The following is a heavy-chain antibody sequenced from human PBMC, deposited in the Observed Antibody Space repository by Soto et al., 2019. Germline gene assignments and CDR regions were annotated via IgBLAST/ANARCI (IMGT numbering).Heavy chain of an antibody. CDR1: GFTFSGST. J-gene: IGHJ4*02. D-gene: IGHD2-15*01. V-gene: IGHV3-73*02. CDR2: IRSKANSYAT. Sequence: EVQLVESGGGLVQPGGSLKLSCAASGFTFSGSTMPWVRQASGKGLEWVGRIRSKANSYATAYAASVKGRFTISRDDSKNTACLQMNSLKTEDTAVYYCTRLVLGSLVYWGQGTLVTVSS. CDR3: TRLVLGSLVY.